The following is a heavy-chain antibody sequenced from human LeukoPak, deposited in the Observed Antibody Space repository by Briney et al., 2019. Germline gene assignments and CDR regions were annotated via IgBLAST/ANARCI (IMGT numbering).Heavy chain of an antibody. CDR2: IFSGGST. CDR3: ARAPIAAAGTYYCGLDV. V-gene: IGHV3-66*01. D-gene: IGHD6-13*01. CDR1: GFIVSNNY. Sequence: GGSLRLSCAASGFIVSNNYMSWVRQTPGKGLEWVSVIFSGGSTYYADSVKGRFTISRDDSKNSLYLQMNSLRAEDTALYYCARAPIAAAGTYYCGLDVWGQGTTVTVSS. J-gene: IGHJ6*02.